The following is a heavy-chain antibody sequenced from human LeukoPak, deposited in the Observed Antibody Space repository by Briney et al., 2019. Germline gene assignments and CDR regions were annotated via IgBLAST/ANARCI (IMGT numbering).Heavy chain of an antibody. J-gene: IGHJ6*02. CDR2: IYYSGST. CDR1: GGSISSGDYY. V-gene: IGHV4-30-4*01. CDR3: AREYYYDSSGSYYYYGMDV. D-gene: IGHD3-22*01. Sequence: PSETLSLTCTVSGGSISSGDYYWSWIRQPPGKGLEWIGYIYYSGSTYYNPSLKSRVTISVDTSKNQFSLKLSSVTAADTAVYYCAREYYYDSSGSYYYYGMDVWGQGTTVTVS.